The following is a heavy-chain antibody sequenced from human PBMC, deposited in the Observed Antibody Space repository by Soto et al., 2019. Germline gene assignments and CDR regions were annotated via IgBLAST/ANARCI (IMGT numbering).Heavy chain of an antibody. V-gene: IGHV4-39*01. D-gene: IGHD3-22*01. J-gene: IGHJ4*02. CDR1: GGSISSSSYY. CDR3: ARQSTRVIVVVSYYFDY. CDR2: IYYSGST. Sequence: QLQLQESGPGLVKPSETLSLTCTVSGGSISSSSYYWGWIRQPPGKGLEWIGSIYYSGSTYYNPSLKSRVTISVDTSKNQFSLKLSSVTAADTAVYYCARQSTRVIVVVSYYFDYWGQGTLVTVSS.